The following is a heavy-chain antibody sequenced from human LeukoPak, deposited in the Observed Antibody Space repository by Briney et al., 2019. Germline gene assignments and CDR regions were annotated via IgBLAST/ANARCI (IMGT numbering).Heavy chain of an antibody. Sequence: GGSLRLSCAASGFTFSSYAMHWVRQAPGKGLEWVAVISYDGSNKYYADSVKGRFTISRDNSKNTLYLQMNSLRAEDTAVYYCARESKLLWFGELLCWGQGTLVTVSS. CDR3: ARESKLLWFGELLC. CDR2: ISYDGSNK. D-gene: IGHD3-10*01. V-gene: IGHV3-30*04. CDR1: GFTFSSYA. J-gene: IGHJ4*02.